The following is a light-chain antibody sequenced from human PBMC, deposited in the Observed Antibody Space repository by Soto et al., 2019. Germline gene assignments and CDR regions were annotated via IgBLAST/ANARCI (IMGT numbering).Light chain of an antibody. CDR1: SSDIGAGHD. CDR2: GNT. V-gene: IGLV1-40*01. CDR3: QSFDSSLRGWV. Sequence: QSVLTQPPSVSGAPGQRVTISCAGSSSDIGAGHDVHWYQQLPGTAPKLLIYGNTNRPSGVPDRFSGSKSGASASLDISGLQAEDAADYYCQSFDSSLRGWVFGGGTKLTVL. J-gene: IGLJ3*02.